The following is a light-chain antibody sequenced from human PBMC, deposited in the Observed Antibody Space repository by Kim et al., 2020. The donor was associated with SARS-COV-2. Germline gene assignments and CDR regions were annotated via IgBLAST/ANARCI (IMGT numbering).Light chain of an antibody. Sequence: VTLPGTGGTSNIGAGYDVHWYQQLPGTAPKLLIYDNSKRPSGVPDRFSGSKSGTSASLAITGLQAEDEADYYCQSYDSSLSALYVFGTGTKVTVL. CDR2: DNS. V-gene: IGLV1-40*01. CDR1: TSNIGAGYD. CDR3: QSYDSSLSALYV. J-gene: IGLJ1*01.